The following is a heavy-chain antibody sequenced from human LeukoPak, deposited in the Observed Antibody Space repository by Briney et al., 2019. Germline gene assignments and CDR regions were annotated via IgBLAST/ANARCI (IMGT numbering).Heavy chain of an antibody. J-gene: IGHJ4*02. CDR2: TSYDGISK. CDR1: GFTFSNSA. D-gene: IGHD3-10*01. V-gene: IGHV3-30*18. Sequence: GGSLRLSCAASGFTFSNSAMHWVRQAPGKGLEWVAVTSYDGISKYHADSVKGRFTISRDNSKNTLYLQMNSLKPEDTAVYYCAKNRGRYYSDSGDYWGQGTLVTVSS. CDR3: AKNRGRYYSDSGDY.